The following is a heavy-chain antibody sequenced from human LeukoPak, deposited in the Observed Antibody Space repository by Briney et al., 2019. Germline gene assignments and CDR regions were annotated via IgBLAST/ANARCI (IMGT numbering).Heavy chain of an antibody. V-gene: IGHV3-7*01. CDR2: IKQDGSEK. J-gene: IGHJ4*02. Sequence: GGSLRLSCAASGFTFSSYWMSWVRQAPGKGLEWVANIKQDGSEKYYVDSVKGRFTISRDNAKNSLYQQMNSLRAEDTAVYYCARVYLYYDILTGYGNYFDYWGQGTLVTVSS. CDR3: ARVYLYYDILTGYGNYFDY. CDR1: GFTFSSYW. D-gene: IGHD3-9*01.